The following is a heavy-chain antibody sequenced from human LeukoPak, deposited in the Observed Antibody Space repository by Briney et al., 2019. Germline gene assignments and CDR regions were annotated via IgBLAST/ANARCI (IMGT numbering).Heavy chain of an antibody. J-gene: IGHJ4*02. Sequence: SETLSLTCTVSGGSISSYYWSWIRQPPGKGLEWVGYIYYSGSTNYNPSLKSRVTISVDTSKNQFSLKLSSVTAADTAVYYCARARYDFGGYYFDYWGQGTLVTVSS. CDR1: GGSISSYY. CDR3: ARARYDFGGYYFDY. V-gene: IGHV4-59*01. D-gene: IGHD3-3*01. CDR2: IYYSGST.